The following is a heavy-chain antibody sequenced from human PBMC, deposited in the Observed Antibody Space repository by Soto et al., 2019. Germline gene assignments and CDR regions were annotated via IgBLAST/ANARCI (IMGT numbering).Heavy chain of an antibody. CDR3: ARTIAQWLVRGEADY. Sequence: PGGALRLSGADPVFTFSSYDVHWVREGPGKGLEWVAVISYDGSNKYYADSVKGRFTISRDNSKNTLYLQMNSLRAEDTAVYYCARTIAQWLVRGEADYWGQGTLVTVSS. J-gene: IGHJ4*02. V-gene: IGHV3-30*03. D-gene: IGHD6-19*01. CDR2: ISYDGSNK. CDR1: VFTFSSYD.